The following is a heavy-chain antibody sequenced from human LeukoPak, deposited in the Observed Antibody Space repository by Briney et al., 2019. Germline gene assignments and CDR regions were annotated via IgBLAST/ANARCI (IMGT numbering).Heavy chain of an antibody. D-gene: IGHD6-19*01. Sequence: GSLSLSCAASGFPVRSNYMNWAGQAPGTGLEWVYALYTGGTTYYTDSVKGRFTISRDNSKNTLYLQMNSLRAEDTAVYYCARDKLGSGYSSDFDYWGQGTLVTVS. CDR3: ARDKLGSGYSSDFDY. CDR2: LYTGGTT. V-gene: IGHV3-66*02. J-gene: IGHJ4*02. CDR1: GFPVRSNY.